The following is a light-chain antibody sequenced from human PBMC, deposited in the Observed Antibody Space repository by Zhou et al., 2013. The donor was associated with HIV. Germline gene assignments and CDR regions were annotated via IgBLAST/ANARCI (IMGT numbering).Light chain of an antibody. J-gene: IGKJ5*01. Sequence: EIVLTQSPGTLSLSPGEKVTLSCRASQNVSSSYLAWYQQKPGQAPRLLISGASSRATGIPDRFSGIGSGTDFTLTINRLEPEDFAVYYCQQYSSSPPITFGQGTRLEIK. CDR2: GAS. CDR3: QQYSSSPPIT. CDR1: QNVSSSY. V-gene: IGKV3-20*01.